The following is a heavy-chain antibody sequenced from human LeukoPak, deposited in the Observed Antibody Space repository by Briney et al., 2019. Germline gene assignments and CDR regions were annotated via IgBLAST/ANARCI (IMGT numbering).Heavy chain of an antibody. J-gene: IGHJ6*02. D-gene: IGHD6-13*01. CDR2: IYHTGGA. Sequence: PSGTLSLTCAVSGVPIASHSWWSWVRQPPGKGLEWIGEIYHTGGANYNPSLKSRVTISVDTSKNQFSLKLSSVTAADTAVYYCARYGIARYYYYGMDVWGQGTTVTVSS. V-gene: IGHV4-4*02. CDR3: ARYGIARYYYYGMDV. CDR1: GVPIASHSW.